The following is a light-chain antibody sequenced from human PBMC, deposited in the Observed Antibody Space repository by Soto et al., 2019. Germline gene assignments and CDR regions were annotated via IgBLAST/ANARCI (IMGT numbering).Light chain of an antibody. Sequence: SYELTQPPSVSVSPGQTATITCSGDKLGNKYTSWYQQKPGQSPVLIIYQDSRRPSGIPERFSGSNSGNTATLTISGTQAMDEADYYCQAWDSTYVFGTGTKSPS. V-gene: IGLV3-1*01. CDR2: QDS. CDR3: QAWDSTYV. J-gene: IGLJ1*01. CDR1: KLGNKY.